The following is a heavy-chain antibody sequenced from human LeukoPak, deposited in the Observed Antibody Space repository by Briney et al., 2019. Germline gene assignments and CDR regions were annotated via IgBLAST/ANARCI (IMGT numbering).Heavy chain of an antibody. CDR1: GFSFSSYA. V-gene: IGHV3-23*01. CDR2: ISGNGGTT. CDR3: ARGKGIAVAKGGDY. Sequence: GGSLRLSCTASGFSFSSYAMSWVRRAPGKGLEWVSAISGNGGTTYYADSVKGRFTISRDNSKNTLYLLMNSLRAEDTAVYYCARGKGIAVAKGGDYWGQGTLVTVSS. D-gene: IGHD6-19*01. J-gene: IGHJ4*02.